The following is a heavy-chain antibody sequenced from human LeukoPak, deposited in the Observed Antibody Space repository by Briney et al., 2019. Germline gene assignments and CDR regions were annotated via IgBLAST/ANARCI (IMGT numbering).Heavy chain of an antibody. J-gene: IGHJ4*02. V-gene: IGHV3-48*01. CDR1: GFSFSNYD. CDR3: TRDPEALDF. Sequence: SGGSLRLSCAASGFSFSNYDMNWVRQAPGKGLEWVSYIRGSGSTIYYADSVKGRFTISRDNAKNSLYLQMNSLRVEDTAVYYCTRDPEALDFWGQGTLVTVSS. CDR2: IRGSGSTI.